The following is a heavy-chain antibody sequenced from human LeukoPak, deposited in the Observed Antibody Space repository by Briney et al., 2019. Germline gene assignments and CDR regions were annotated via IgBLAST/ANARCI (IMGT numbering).Heavy chain of an antibody. V-gene: IGHV3-9*01. CDR3: AKAAQYASRGRWWFDP. CDR2: ISWNSGNT. J-gene: IGHJ5*02. CDR1: GFNFGDYA. Sequence: GGSLRLSCAASGFNFGDYAMPWVRQGPGKGLEWVSGISWNSGNTGYADSVKGRFTISRDNARKSLYLQMNSLRAEDTALYYCAKAAQYASRGRWWFDPWGQGTLVTVSS. D-gene: IGHD2-2*01.